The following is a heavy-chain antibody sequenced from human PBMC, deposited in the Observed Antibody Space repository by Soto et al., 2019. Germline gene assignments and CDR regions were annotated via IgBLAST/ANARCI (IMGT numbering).Heavy chain of an antibody. CDR3: ARDGYSSGIYPYYYYGMDV. Sequence: GGSLRLSCAASGFTFSSYGMHWVRQAPGKGLEWVAVIWYDGSNKYYADSVKGRFTISRDNSKNTLYLQMNSLRAEDTAVYYCARDGYSSGIYPYYYYGMDVWGQGTTVTVSS. CDR2: IWYDGSNK. CDR1: GFTFSSYG. D-gene: IGHD6-19*01. J-gene: IGHJ6*02. V-gene: IGHV3-33*01.